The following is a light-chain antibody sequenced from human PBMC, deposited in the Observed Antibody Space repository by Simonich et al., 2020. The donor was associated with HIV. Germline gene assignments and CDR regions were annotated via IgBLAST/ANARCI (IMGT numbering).Light chain of an antibody. Sequence: EIVLTQSPGTLSLFPGERATLSCRASQSVSSSYLAWYQQKPGLAPRLLIDDASSRATGIPDRFSGSGSGTDFTLTISRLEPEDFAVYYCQQYGGTFGGGTKVEIK. CDR2: DAS. V-gene: IGKV3D-20*01. CDR3: QQYGGT. CDR1: QSVSSSY. J-gene: IGKJ4*01.